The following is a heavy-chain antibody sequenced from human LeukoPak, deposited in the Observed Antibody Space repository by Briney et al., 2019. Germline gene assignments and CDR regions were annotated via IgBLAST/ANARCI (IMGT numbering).Heavy chain of an antibody. D-gene: IGHD6-13*01. Sequence: SETLSLTCAVYGGSFSGYYWSWIRQPPGKGLEWIGEINHSGSTNYNPSLKSRVTISVDTSKNQFSLKLSSVTAADTAVYYCARGASSSSWYPLYYYYYMDVWGKGTTVTVSS. CDR2: INHSGST. V-gene: IGHV4-34*01. CDR1: GGSFSGYY. J-gene: IGHJ6*03. CDR3: ARGASSSSWYPLYYYYYMDV.